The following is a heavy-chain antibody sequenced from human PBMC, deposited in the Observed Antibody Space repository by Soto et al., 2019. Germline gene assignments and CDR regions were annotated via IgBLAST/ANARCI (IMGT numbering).Heavy chain of an antibody. Sequence: SEPLSLTCTVSGGSISSGGYYWTWIRQPPGEGLEWIGEINHSGTTNFNPSLRSRLTISLDSSKKHFSLKLTSMTAADAAVYYCARADRTLVTSYGLDVWGQGT. D-gene: IGHD2-21*02. CDR2: INHSGTT. CDR3: ARADRTLVTSYGLDV. V-gene: IGHV4-61*03. CDR1: GGSISSGGYY. J-gene: IGHJ6*02.